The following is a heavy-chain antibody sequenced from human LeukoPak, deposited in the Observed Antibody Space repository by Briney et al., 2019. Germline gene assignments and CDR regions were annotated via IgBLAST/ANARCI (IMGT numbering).Heavy chain of an antibody. Sequence: PGGSLRLSCAASGFTFSDYYMSWIRQAPGKGLEWVSYISNSSSYTNYADSVNVRFTISRDNAKNSQYLQMNSLRAEDTAVYYSASGGGYSHGHLNFDYWGQGTLVTVSP. J-gene: IGHJ4*02. D-gene: IGHD5-18*01. V-gene: IGHV3-11*06. CDR3: ASGGGYSHGHLNFDY. CDR2: ISNSSSYT. CDR1: GFTFSDYY.